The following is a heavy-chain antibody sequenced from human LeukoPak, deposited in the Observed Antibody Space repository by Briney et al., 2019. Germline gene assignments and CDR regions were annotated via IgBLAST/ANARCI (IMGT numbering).Heavy chain of an antibody. V-gene: IGHV1-2*02. CDR3: ARVVSSSTYFDY. D-gene: IGHD6-6*01. Sequence: ASVKVSCKASGYTFNGYYIHWVRQAPGQELEWMGWINPNSGGTNYAQKFQGRVTTTRDTSISTAYMELSRLRSDDTAVYYCARVVSSSTYFDYWGQGTLVTVSS. CDR1: GYTFNGYY. J-gene: IGHJ4*02. CDR2: INPNSGGT.